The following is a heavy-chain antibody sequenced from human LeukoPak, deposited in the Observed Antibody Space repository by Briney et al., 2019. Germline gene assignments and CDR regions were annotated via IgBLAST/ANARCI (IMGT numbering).Heavy chain of an antibody. Sequence: ASVKVSCKASGYTFNAYYIHWVRQAPGQGLEWIGWINPHSGGTNSTQKFQDRVTMTRDTSISTVYMELSRLRSDDTAMYYCARDRDSYGDYYFFYTDVWGKGTTVAVSS. CDR3: ARDRDSYGDYYFFYTDV. CDR1: GYTFNAYY. CDR2: INPHSGGT. D-gene: IGHD5-18*01. J-gene: IGHJ6*03. V-gene: IGHV1-2*02.